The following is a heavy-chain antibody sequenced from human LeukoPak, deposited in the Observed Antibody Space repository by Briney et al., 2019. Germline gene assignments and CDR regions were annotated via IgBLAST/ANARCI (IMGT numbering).Heavy chain of an antibody. CDR2: ISGSGGST. J-gene: IGHJ4*02. V-gene: IGHV3-23*01. D-gene: IGHD5-18*01. CDR1: GFTFSTLG. Sequence: GGSQRLSCAASGFTFSTLGMSWARQAPGKGLEWVSAISGSGGSTYYADSVKGRFTISRDNSKNTLYLQMNSLRAEDTAVYYCAKDQTRGYSYGPDYWGQGTPVTVSS. CDR3: AKDQTRGYSYGPDY.